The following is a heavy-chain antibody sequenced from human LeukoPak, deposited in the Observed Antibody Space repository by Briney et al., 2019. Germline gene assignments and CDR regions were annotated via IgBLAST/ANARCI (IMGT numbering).Heavy chain of an antibody. CDR1: GYTFTGYY. V-gene: IGHV1-2*02. D-gene: IGHD5-18*01. CDR2: INPNSGGT. Sequence: GASVKVSCKASGYTFTGYYMHWVRQAPGQGLEWMGWINPNSGGTNYAQKFQGRVTMTRDTSISTAYMELSRLRSDDTAVYYCARVTHTELSTWFDPWGQGTLVTVSS. CDR3: ARVTHTELSTWFDP. J-gene: IGHJ5*02.